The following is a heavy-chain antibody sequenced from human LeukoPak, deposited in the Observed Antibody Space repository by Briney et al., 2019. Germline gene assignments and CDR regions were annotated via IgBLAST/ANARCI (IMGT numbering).Heavy chain of an antibody. D-gene: IGHD5-12*01. CDR3: VRDSPGYGAYDFD. Sequence: GGSLRLSCAASGFIFSRYWMSWVCQAPGKGLEWVANIKEDGSAKYHVDSVEGRFTISRDNAKNSLYLQMNSLRAEDTAVYYCVRDSPGYGAYDFDWGQGTLVTVSS. J-gene: IGHJ4*02. V-gene: IGHV3-7*04. CDR2: IKEDGSAK. CDR1: GFIFSRYW.